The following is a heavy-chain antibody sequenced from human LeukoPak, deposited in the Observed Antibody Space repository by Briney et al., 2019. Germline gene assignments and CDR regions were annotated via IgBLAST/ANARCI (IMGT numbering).Heavy chain of an antibody. V-gene: IGHV4-59*08. D-gene: IGHD3-16*02. J-gene: IGHJ6*03. CDR2: IYVTGT. Sequence: SETLTLTCTVSGGSIGTYYWSWIRQSPGKGLEWIGYIYVTGTRYNPYLQSRVTISVDRSRNQFFLKMSSVTAADTAVYYCARHIGGGIEDMDVWGKGTKVIVSS. CDR3: ARHIGGGIEDMDV. CDR1: GGSIGTYY.